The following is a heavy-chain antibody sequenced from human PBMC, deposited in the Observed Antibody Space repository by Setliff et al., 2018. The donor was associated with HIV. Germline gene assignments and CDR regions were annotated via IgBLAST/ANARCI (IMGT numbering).Heavy chain of an antibody. CDR3: AAEVKGILWYGGDAFEL. J-gene: IGHJ3*01. CDR2: IGVDSGNT. V-gene: IGHV1-58*01. D-gene: IGHD3-10*01. Sequence: SVKVSCKASGFTFTSYDVQWVRQARGQRLEWIGWIGVDSGNTNYAQKFQVRVTITRDMSTSTAYMELSGLRSEDPAVYYCAAEVKGILWYGGDAFELWGQGTMVTVSS. CDR1: GFTFTSYD.